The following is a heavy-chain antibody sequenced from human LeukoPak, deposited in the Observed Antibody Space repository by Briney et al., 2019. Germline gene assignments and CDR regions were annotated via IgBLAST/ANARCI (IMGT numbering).Heavy chain of an antibody. Sequence: PSETLSLTCTVSGGSISSYYWSWIRQPAGKGLEWIGRIYSGGSTNYNPSLKSRVTMSVDSSNNQFSLKLSSVTAADTAVFYCARENTGSYREFDYWGQGTLVTVSS. J-gene: IGHJ4*02. D-gene: IGHD1-26*01. V-gene: IGHV4-4*07. CDR2: IYSGGST. CDR1: GGSISSYY. CDR3: ARENTGSYREFDY.